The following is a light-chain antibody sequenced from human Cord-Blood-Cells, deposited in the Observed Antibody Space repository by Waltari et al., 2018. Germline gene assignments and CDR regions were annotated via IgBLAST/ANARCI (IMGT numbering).Light chain of an antibody. CDR1: SSDVGGYNY. Sequence: QSALPQPASVSGSPGQSITTSCTGTSSDVGGYNYAPCYQQHPGKAPKLMIYDVSNRPSGVSNRFSGSKSGNTASLTISGLQAEDEADYYCSSYTSSSTLYVFGTGTKVTVL. CDR3: SSYTSSSTLYV. J-gene: IGLJ1*01. V-gene: IGLV2-14*01. CDR2: DVS.